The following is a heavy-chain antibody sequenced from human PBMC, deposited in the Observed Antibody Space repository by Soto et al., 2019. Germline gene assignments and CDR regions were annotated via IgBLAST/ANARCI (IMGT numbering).Heavy chain of an antibody. CDR1: GGSISSYY. Sequence: PSETLSLTCTVSGGSISSYYWSWIRQPPGKGLEWIGYIYYSGSTNYNPSLKSRVTISVDTSKNQFSLKLSSVTAADTAVYYCARGDYDFWSGYRFDYWGQGALVTVSS. V-gene: IGHV4-59*01. J-gene: IGHJ4*02. CDR3: ARGDYDFWSGYRFDY. D-gene: IGHD3-3*01. CDR2: IYYSGST.